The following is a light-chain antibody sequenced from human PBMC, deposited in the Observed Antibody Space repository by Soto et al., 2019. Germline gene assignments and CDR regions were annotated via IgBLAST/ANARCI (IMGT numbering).Light chain of an antibody. V-gene: IGKV3-15*01. CDR2: GAS. Sequence: EILMTQSPATLSVSPGERVTLSCRTSHSVNSHVAWYQQKPGQAPRLLLYGASTRATGLPARFSGSGSGTEYTLTISSLQSEDFAVYYCQQYNNWPITFGQGTRLEIK. CDR1: HSVNSH. CDR3: QQYNNWPIT. J-gene: IGKJ5*01.